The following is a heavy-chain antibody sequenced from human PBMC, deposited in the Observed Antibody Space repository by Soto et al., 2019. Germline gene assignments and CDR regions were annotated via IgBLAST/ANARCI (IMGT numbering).Heavy chain of an antibody. D-gene: IGHD6-13*01. CDR3: ARAGPGRSSWSHYFDY. J-gene: IGHJ4*02. V-gene: IGHV4-31*01. Sequence: QVQLQESGPGLVKPSQTLSLTCTVSGGSISSGGYYWSWIRQHPGKGLEWIGYIYYSGSTYYNPSLKSLVTISVDTSKNQFSLKLSSVTAADTAVYYCARAGPGRSSWSHYFDYWGQGTLVTVSS. CDR1: GGSISSGGYY. CDR2: IYYSGST.